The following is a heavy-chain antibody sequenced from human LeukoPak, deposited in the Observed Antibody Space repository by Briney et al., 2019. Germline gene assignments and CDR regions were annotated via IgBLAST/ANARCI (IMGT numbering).Heavy chain of an antibody. J-gene: IGHJ4*02. CDR2: MNPNSGNT. D-gene: IGHD2-2*01. CDR3: ARASRTVVPAAKKDMYYFDY. CDR1: GYTFTSYD. Sequence: GASVKVSCKASGYTFTSYDINWVRQATGQGLEWMGWMNPNSGNTGYAQKFQGRVTITRNTSISTAYMELSSLRSEDTAVYYCARASRTVVPAAKKDMYYFDYWGQGTLVTVSS. V-gene: IGHV1-8*03.